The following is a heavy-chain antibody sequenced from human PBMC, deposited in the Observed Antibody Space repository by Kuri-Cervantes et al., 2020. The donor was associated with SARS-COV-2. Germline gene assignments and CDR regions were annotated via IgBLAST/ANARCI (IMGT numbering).Heavy chain of an antibody. J-gene: IGHJ4*02. Sequence: ASVKVSCKASGYTFTGYYMHWVRQAPGQGLEWMGWINPNSGGTNYAQKFQGWVTMTRDTSISTVYMELSRLRSDDTAVYYCARGGGVGGLMVLFQWRGAGPLDFWGQGTLVTVSS. CDR3: ARGGGVGGLMVLFQWRGAGPLDF. D-gene: IGHD3-16*01. CDR1: GYTFTGYY. CDR2: INPNSGGT. V-gene: IGHV1-2*04.